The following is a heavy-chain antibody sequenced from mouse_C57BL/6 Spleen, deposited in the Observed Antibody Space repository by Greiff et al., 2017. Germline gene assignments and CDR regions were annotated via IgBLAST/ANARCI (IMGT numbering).Heavy chain of an antibody. V-gene: IGHV5-17*01. CDR3: ARSNLYDYDGFAY. Sequence: DVKLVESGGGLVKPGGSLKLSCAASGFTFSDYGMHWVRQAPEKGLEWVAYISSGSSTIYYADTVKGRFTISRDNAKNTLFLQMTSLRSEDTAMXYCARSNLYDYDGFAYWGQGTLVTVSA. J-gene: IGHJ3*01. CDR1: GFTFSDYG. D-gene: IGHD2-4*01. CDR2: ISSGSSTI.